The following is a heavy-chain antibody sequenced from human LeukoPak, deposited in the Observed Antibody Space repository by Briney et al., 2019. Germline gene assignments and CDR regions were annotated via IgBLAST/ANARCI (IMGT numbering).Heavy chain of an antibody. V-gene: IGHV4-39*01. J-gene: IGHJ5*02. CDR3: ARTVPTPANWFDP. D-gene: IGHD4-11*01. CDR2: IYYSGST. Sequence: PSETLSLTCTVSGGSISSSSYYWGWIRQPPGKGLEWIGSIYYSGSTYYSPSLKSRVTISVDTSKNQFSLKLSSVTAADTAVYYCARTVPTPANWFDPWGQGTLVTVSS. CDR1: GGSISSSSYY.